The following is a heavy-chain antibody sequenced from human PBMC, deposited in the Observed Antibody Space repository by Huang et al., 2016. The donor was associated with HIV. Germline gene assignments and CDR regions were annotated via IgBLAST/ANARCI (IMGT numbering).Heavy chain of an antibody. CDR3: VKETVQWLVTY. J-gene: IGHJ4*02. CDR1: GFTSSSHG. D-gene: IGHD6-19*01. Sequence: QVQVVESGGGVVQPGGSLGLSCAASGFTSSSHGMHWVRQGPGKGLDGVAFIQYDGSNKYFADSVKGRFTMSRDNSKNTLYLQMNSLRGEDTAVYYCVKETVQWLVTYWGQGTLVTVFS. CDR2: IQYDGSNK. V-gene: IGHV3-30*02.